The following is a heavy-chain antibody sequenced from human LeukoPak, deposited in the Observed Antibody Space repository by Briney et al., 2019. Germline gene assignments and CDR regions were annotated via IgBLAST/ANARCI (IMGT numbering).Heavy chain of an antibody. D-gene: IGHD6-13*01. J-gene: IGHJ4*02. CDR2: ISSSSSYI. CDR3: ASPYSSRWYELCY. V-gene: IGHV3-21*01. CDR1: GFTFSSYE. Sequence: KPGGSLRLSCAASGFTFSSYEMNWVRQAPGKGLEWVSSISSSSSYIYYADSVKGRFTISRDNAKNSLYLQMNSLRAEDTAVYYCASPYSSRWYELCYWGQGTLVTVSS.